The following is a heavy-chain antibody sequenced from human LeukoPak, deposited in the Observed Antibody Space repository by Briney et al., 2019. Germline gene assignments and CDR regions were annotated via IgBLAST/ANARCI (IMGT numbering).Heavy chain of an antibody. D-gene: IGHD3-3*01. V-gene: IGHV4-59*01. CDR3: ARSHYDFWSGSLDY. CDR2: IYYSGST. J-gene: IGHJ4*02. Sequence: SETLSLTCTVSGGSISSYYWSWIRQPPGKGLEWIGYIYYSGSTNYNPSLKSRVTISVDTSMNQFSLKLSSVTAADTAVYYCARSHYDFWSGSLDYWGQGTLVTVSS. CDR1: GGSISSYY.